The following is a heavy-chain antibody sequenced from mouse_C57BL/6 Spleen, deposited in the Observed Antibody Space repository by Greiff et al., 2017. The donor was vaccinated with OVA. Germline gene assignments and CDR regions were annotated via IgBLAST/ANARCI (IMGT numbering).Heavy chain of an antibody. J-gene: IGHJ3*01. D-gene: IGHD2-4*01. Sequence: DVHLVESGGGLVQPKGSLKLSCAASGFSFNTYAMNWVRQAPGKGLEWVARIRSKSNNYATYYADSVKDRFTISRDDSESMLYLQMNNLKTEDTAMYYCVYDYDVGWFAYWGQGTLVTVSA. CDR3: VYDYDVGWFAY. V-gene: IGHV10-1*01. CDR2: IRSKSNNYAT. CDR1: GFSFNTYA.